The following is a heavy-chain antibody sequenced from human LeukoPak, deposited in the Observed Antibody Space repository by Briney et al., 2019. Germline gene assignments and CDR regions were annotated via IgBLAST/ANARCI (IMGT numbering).Heavy chain of an antibody. Sequence: GSLILSCAASGFTFSSYSMNWVRQAPGKGLEWVSSISSSSSYIYYADSVKGRFTISRDNAKNSLYLQMNSLRAEDTAVYYCARDHSKWGYYDSSGYYHTPVDYWGQGTLVTVSS. V-gene: IGHV3-21*01. J-gene: IGHJ4*02. CDR2: ISSSSSYI. D-gene: IGHD3-22*01. CDR3: ARDHSKWGYYDSSGYYHTPVDY. CDR1: GFTFSSYS.